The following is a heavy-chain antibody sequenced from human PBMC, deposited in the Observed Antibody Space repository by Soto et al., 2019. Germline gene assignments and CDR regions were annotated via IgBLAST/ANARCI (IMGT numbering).Heavy chain of an antibody. CDR1: VFTFSIYA. CDR2: ISGSGGST. V-gene: IGHV3-23*01. Sequence: LXLSCAASVFTFSIYAMSWVRQAPGKGLEWVSAISGSGGSTYYADSVKGRFTISRDNSKNTLYLQMNSLRAEDTAVYYCAKDWVGYRFDYWGQGTLVTVSS. CDR3: AKDWVGYRFDY. J-gene: IGHJ4*02. D-gene: IGHD5-12*01.